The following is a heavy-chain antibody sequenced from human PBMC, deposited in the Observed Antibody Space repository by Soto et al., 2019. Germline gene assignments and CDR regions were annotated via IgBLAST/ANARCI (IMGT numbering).Heavy chain of an antibody. Sequence: SAVKVSCKASGYTFTSYGISWVRQAPGQGLEWMGWISAYNGNTNYAQKLQGRVTMTTDTSTSTAYMELRSLRSDDTAVYYCARGRSRSSWSWFDPWAQGSPVTVCS. CDR2: ISAYNGNT. V-gene: IGHV1-18*01. CDR1: GYTFTSYG. J-gene: IGHJ5*02. D-gene: IGHD6-13*01. CDR3: ARGRSRSSWSWFDP.